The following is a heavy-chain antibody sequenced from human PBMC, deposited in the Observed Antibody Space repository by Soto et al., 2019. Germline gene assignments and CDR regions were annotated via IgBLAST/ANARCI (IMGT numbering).Heavy chain of an antibody. CDR2: IYSGGST. D-gene: IGHD4-17*01. CDR1: GFTVSNHY. J-gene: IGHJ6*03. CDR3: ARDSRLPDYYYYMDV. V-gene: IGHV3-66*01. Sequence: PGGSLRLSCAASGFTVSNHYMSWVRQAPGKGLEWVSVIYSGGSTYYADSVKGRFTISRDNSKNTLCLQMNSLRAEDTAVYYCARDSRLPDYYYYMDVWGKGTTVTVSS.